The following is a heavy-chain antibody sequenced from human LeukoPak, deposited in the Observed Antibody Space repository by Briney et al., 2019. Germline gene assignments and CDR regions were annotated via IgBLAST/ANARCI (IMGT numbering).Heavy chain of an antibody. J-gene: IGHJ4*02. V-gene: IGHV3-23*01. CDR3: AKEDYYDNSGVDY. Sequence: PGGSLRPSCGTSGFTFDSYAMSWVRQAPGKGLEWVSTISHGGGSRYYADSVKGRFTISRDNSKNTLYLQMNSLRAEDTAVYYCAKEDYYDNSGVDYWGQGTLVTVSS. CDR2: ISHGGGSR. CDR1: GFTFDSYA. D-gene: IGHD3-22*01.